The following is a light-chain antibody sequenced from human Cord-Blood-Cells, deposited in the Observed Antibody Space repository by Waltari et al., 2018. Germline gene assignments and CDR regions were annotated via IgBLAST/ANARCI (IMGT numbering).Light chain of an antibody. CDR2: DVS. CDR1: STDVGGYNY. CDR3: SSYTSSSTVV. Sequence: QTALTQPASVSGSPAPSLTISCTGTSTDVGGYNYVSWYQQHPGKAPYLMLYDVSNRPSGVSKRFSGSKSGNTASLTISGLQAEDEADYYCSSYTSSSTVVFGGGTKLTVL. J-gene: IGLJ2*01. V-gene: IGLV2-14*01.